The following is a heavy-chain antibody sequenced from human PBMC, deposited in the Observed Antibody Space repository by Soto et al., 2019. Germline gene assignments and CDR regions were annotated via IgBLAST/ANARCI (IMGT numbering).Heavy chain of an antibody. CDR2: ISGSGGST. V-gene: IGHV3-23*01. J-gene: IGHJ1*01. D-gene: IGHD6-19*01. CDR1: GFTFRSYA. CDR3: AKAGRPVADYEYFQH. Sequence: EVQLLESGGGVVQPGGYLRLSCAASGFTFRSYAMSWVRQAPGKGLEWVSAISGSGGSTYYADSVKGRFTISSDNSKNTLDLQMNSLRAEDTAVYDCAKAGRPVADYEYFQHWGQGTLVTVSS.